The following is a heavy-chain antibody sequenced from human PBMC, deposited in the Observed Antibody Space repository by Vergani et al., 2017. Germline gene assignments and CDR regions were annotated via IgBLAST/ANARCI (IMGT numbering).Heavy chain of an antibody. Sequence: QVQLVESGGGLVKPGGSLRLSCAASGFTFSDYYMSWIRQAPGKGLEWVSYISSSSSYTNYADSVKGRFTISRDNAKNSLYLQMNSLRAEHTAVYYCASWGDNWNNGYCFDYWGQGMLVTDSS. CDR2: ISSSSSYT. CDR3: ASWGDNWNNGYCFDY. V-gene: IGHV3-11*05. D-gene: IGHD1/OR15-1a*01. CDR1: GFTFSDYY. J-gene: IGHJ4*02.